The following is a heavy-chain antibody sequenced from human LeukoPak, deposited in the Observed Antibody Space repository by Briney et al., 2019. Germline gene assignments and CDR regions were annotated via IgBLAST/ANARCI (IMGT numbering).Heavy chain of an antibody. CDR2: IYYIGTT. V-gene: IGHV4-39*01. CDR3: ARLRRMSAYGTSGYCDY. CDR1: GGSITSSNFH. D-gene: IGHD3-22*01. J-gene: IGHJ4*02. Sequence: SETLSLTCPVSGGSITSSNFHWGWFRQPPGMGLEWIGTIYYIGTTYYNASLKSRVTISLDTSKNQFSLKLTSMTAADTAVYYCARLRRMSAYGTSGYCDYWGQGTLVTVSS.